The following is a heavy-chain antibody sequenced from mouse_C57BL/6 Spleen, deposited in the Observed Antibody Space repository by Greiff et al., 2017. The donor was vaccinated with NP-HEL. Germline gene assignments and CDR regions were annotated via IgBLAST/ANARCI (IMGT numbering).Heavy chain of an antibody. CDR1: GYTFTSYW. Sequence: VQLQQSGTVLARPGASVKISCKTSGYTFTSYWMHWVKQRPGQGLEWIGAIFPGNSDTSYNQKFKGKAKLTAVTSARTAYMELSSLTNEDTAVYDCTVITPRGYDYWDWGKGTTLTVAS. CDR2: IFPGNSDT. D-gene: IGHD2-2*01. J-gene: IGHJ2*01. V-gene: IGHV1-5*01. CDR3: TVITPRGYDYWD.